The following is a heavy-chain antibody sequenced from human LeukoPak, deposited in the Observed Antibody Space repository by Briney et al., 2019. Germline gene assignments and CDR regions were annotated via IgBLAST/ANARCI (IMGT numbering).Heavy chain of an antibody. CDR2: IYYSGST. D-gene: IGHD6-13*01. V-gene: IGHV4-39*01. Sequence: KPSETLSLTCTVSGVSISSTSYYWGWIRQPPGKGLEWIASIYYSGSTYYNPSLKSRVTISVDTSKNQFSLKLSSVTAADTAVYYCARVSGRGSWYSYYYYMDVWGKGTTVTVSS. J-gene: IGHJ6*03. CDR1: GVSISSTSYY. CDR3: ARVSGRGSWYSYYYYMDV.